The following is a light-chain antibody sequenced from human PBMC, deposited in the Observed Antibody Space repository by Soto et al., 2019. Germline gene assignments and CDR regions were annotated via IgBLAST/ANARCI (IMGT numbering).Light chain of an antibody. CDR2: KAY. CDR1: QNISSW. V-gene: IGKV1-5*03. Sequence: DHQMPQWCSNLSGAVGAIGTITCRASQNISSWLAWYQQKPGKAPKLLIYKAYTLKSGVPSRFSGTGSGTEFTLTISSLQPDECATYYCQQYNSFSLTFGGGTKVDIK. J-gene: IGKJ4*01. CDR3: QQYNSFSLT.